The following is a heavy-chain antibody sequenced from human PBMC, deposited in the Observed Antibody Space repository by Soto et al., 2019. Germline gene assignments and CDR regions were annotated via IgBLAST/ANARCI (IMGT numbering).Heavy chain of an antibody. CDR1: GFTFSNAW. V-gene: IGHV3-15*01. D-gene: IGHD6-13*01. CDR3: TTVLGKAPGAMDV. Sequence: EVQLVESGGGLVKPGGSLRLSCAASGFTFSNAWMSWVRQAPGKGLEWVGRIKSKTDGGTTDYAAPVKGRFTISRDDSKNTLYLQMNSLKTEDTAVYYCTTVLGKAPGAMDVWGQGTTVTVSS. CDR2: IKSKTDGGTT. J-gene: IGHJ6*02.